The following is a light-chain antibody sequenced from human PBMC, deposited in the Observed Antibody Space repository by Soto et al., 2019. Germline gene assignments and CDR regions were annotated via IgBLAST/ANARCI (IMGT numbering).Light chain of an antibody. CDR1: QGIKSH. V-gene: IGKV1-9*01. Sequence: DIQLTQSPSFLSASVGDKVTITCRASQGIKSHLAWYQQKPGKAPKLLIYAASTLQSGVPSRFSGGGSGTEFTLTISSLQPEDFANYYCQRHDNYPLSFGGGTKVEIK. J-gene: IGKJ4*01. CDR2: AAS. CDR3: QRHDNYPLS.